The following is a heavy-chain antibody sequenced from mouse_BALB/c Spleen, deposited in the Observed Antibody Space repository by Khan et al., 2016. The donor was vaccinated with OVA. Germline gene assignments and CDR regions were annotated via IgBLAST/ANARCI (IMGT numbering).Heavy chain of an antibody. Sequence: QVQLKQSGPELKKPGETVKISCKASGYTFTNYGMNWVKQAPGNGLKWMGFINTYTGEPTYADDFKGRFAFSLETSASTAYLQINNLKNEDTSTYFCARVGYSGTMDYWGQGTSVTVSS. CDR2: INTYTGEP. D-gene: IGHD2-14*01. V-gene: IGHV9-3-1*01. J-gene: IGHJ4*01. CDR3: ARVGYSGTMDY. CDR1: GYTFTNYG.